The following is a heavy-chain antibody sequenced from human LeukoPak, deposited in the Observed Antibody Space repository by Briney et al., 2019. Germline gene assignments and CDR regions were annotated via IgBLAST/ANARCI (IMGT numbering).Heavy chain of an antibody. J-gene: IGHJ6*03. CDR2: IKQDGSEK. D-gene: IGHD1-26*01. V-gene: IGHV3-7*01. Sequence: GGSLRLSCAASGFTFSSYWMSWVRQAPGKGLEWVANIKQDGSEKYYVDSVKGRFTISRDNAKNSLYLQMNSLRAEDTAVYYCARDTYRRATWDYCYYMDVWGKGTTVTVSS. CDR1: GFTFSSYW. CDR3: ARDTYRRATWDYCYYMDV.